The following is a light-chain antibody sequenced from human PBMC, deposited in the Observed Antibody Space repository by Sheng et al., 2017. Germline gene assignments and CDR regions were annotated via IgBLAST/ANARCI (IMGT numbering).Light chain of an antibody. CDR2: DAS. CDR3: QQRGNWPPRT. Sequence: VLTQSPGTLSLSPGEGATLSCRASQAVSSTYLAWYQQRPGQAPRLLIFDASNRASGIPARFSGSGYGTHFTLTITNLEPEDFAVYYCQQRGNWPPRTFGPGTKLDFK. V-gene: IGKV3-11*01. J-gene: IGKJ3*01. CDR1: QAVSSTY.